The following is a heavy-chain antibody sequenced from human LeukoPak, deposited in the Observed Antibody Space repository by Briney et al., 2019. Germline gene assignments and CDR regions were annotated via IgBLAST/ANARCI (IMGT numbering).Heavy chain of an antibody. V-gene: IGHV4-39*01. CDR1: SSYG. CDR2: IYYSGNT. CDR3: ARQTGSGLFILP. J-gene: IGHJ4*02. Sequence: SSYGTHWVRQAPGKGLEWIGSIYYSGNTYYNASLKSQVSISIDTSKNQFSLRLTSVTTADTAVYYCARQTGSGLFILPGGQGTLVTVSS. D-gene: IGHD3/OR15-3a*01.